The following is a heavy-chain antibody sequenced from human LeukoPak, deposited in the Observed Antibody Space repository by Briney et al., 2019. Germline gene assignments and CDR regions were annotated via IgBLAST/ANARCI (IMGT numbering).Heavy chain of an antibody. J-gene: IGHJ4*02. V-gene: IGHV3-30-3*01. CDR2: ISYDGSNK. D-gene: IGHD6-25*01. CDR1: GFTFSSYA. CDR3: ARTAAIGGAAVPYYFDY. Sequence: PGGSLRLSCAASGFTFSSYAMHWVRQAPGKGLEWVAVISYDGSNKYYADSVKGRFTISRDNSKNTLYLQVNSLRAEDTAVYYCARTAAIGGAAVPYYFDYWGQGTLVTVSS.